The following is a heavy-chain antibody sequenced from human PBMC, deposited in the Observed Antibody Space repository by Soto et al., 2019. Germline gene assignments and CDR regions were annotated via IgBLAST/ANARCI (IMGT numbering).Heavy chain of an antibody. CDR2: IYYSGST. Sequence: NPSETLSLTCTVSGGSISSYYWGWIRQPPGKGLEWIGYIYYSGSTNYNPSLKSRVTISVDTSKNQFSLKLSSVTAADTAVYYCARVSHRRGQPYGYYYGMDVWGQGTTVTVSS. J-gene: IGHJ6*02. CDR1: GGSISSYY. D-gene: IGHD2-2*01. V-gene: IGHV4-59*01. CDR3: ARVSHRRGQPYGYYYGMDV.